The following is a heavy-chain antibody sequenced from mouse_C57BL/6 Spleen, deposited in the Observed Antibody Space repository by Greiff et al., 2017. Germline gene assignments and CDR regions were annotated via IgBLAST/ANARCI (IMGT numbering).Heavy chain of an antibody. J-gene: IGHJ2*01. CDR1: GYTFTDYY. CDR2: INPYNGGT. D-gene: IGHD2-5*01. Sequence: VQLQQPGPVLVKPGASVKMSCKASGYTFTDYYMNWVKQSHGKSLEWIGVINPYNGGTSYNQKFKGKDTLTVDKSSSTAYMEVNSLTSVDSAVYYCAKERGSKPGEYDYWGQGTTLTVSS. CDR3: AKERGSKPGEYDY. V-gene: IGHV1-19*01.